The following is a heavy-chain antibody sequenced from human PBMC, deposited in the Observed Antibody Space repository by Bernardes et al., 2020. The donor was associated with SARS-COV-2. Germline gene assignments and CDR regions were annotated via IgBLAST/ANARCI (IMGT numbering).Heavy chain of an antibody. CDR2: INPNSGGT. V-gene: IGHV1-2*02. CDR3: ARVLGYQLPEFDY. Sequence: ASVKVSCKASGYTFTGYYMHWVRQAPGQGLEWMGWINPNSGGTNYAQKFQGRVTMTRDTSISTAYMELSRLRSDDTAVYYCARVLGYQLPEFDYWGQGTLVTVSS. J-gene: IGHJ4*02. CDR1: GYTFTGYY. D-gene: IGHD2-2*01.